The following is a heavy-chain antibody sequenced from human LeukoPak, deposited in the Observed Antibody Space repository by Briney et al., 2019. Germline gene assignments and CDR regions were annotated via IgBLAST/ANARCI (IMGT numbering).Heavy chain of an antibody. J-gene: IGHJ4*02. D-gene: IGHD1-26*01. CDR1: GGSIRGYY. Sequence: SETLSLTCTVSGGSIRGYYWGWIRQPPGKGLEWIGYFYYGGNTNYNPSLKSRVTISVDTSKNQFSLKLNSVTAADTAVYYCARGSGSYGFWGQGTLVTVSS. CDR3: ARGSGSYGF. CDR2: FYYGGNT. V-gene: IGHV4-59*01.